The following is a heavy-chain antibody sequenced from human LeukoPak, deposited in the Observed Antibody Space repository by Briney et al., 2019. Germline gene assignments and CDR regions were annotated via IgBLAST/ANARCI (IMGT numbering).Heavy chain of an antibody. D-gene: IGHD2-15*01. Sequence: GGSLRLSCAASGFTFDDYAMHWVRHAPGKGLEWVSLMSGGGGSTYYADSVKGRFTISRDNSKNSLYLQMNSLRTEDTALYYCAKDVDYSRRDYYMDVWGKGTTVTVSS. CDR1: GFTFDDYA. J-gene: IGHJ6*03. CDR2: MSGGGGST. CDR3: AKDVDYSRRDYYMDV. V-gene: IGHV3-43*02.